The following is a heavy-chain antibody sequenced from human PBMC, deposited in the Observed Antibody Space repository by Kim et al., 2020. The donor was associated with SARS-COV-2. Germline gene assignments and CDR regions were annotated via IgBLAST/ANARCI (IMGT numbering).Heavy chain of an antibody. V-gene: IGHV3-30*02. Sequence: YVDSVKGRFTISRDNSKNTLYLQMSSRRFEDTAVYYCAKARSRYGMDVWGQGTTVTVSS. J-gene: IGHJ6*02. CDR3: AKARSRYGMDV.